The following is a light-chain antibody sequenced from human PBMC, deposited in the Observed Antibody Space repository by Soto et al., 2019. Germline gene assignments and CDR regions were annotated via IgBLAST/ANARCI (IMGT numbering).Light chain of an antibody. CDR2: GAS. Sequence: EIVLTQSPRTLSLSPGESATLSCTASQSVRSNSLAWYQQKPGQAPRLLMFGASGRATGTPPRFSGRGSGTDSTLTISRLEPEDCAVYYVQRYGTSPLSCGGGTKVDI. J-gene: IGKJ4*02. CDR1: QSVRSNS. V-gene: IGKV3-20*01. CDR3: QRYGTSPLS.